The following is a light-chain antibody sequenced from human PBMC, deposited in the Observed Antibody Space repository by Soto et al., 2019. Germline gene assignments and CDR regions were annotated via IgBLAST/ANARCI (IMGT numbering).Light chain of an antibody. J-gene: IGLJ2*01. CDR1: SSNIGAGYD. CDR2: VNS. Sequence: QPVLTQPPSVSGAPGQRVTISCTGSSSNIGAGYDVHWYQQLPGAAPKLLIYVNSNRPSGVPDRFSGSKSGTSASLAITGLKAEDEADYYCQSYDSSLSVVFGGGTKLTVL. CDR3: QSYDSSLSVV. V-gene: IGLV1-40*01.